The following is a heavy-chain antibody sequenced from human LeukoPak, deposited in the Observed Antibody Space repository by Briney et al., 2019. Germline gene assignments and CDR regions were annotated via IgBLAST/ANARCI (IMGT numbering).Heavy chain of an antibody. V-gene: IGHV1-69*13. J-gene: IGHJ3*02. CDR1: GGTFSSYA. Sequence: ASVKVSCKASGGTFSSYAISWVRQAPGQGLEWMGGIIPIFGTANYAQKFQGRVTITADESTSTAYMELSSLGSEDTAVYYCASPGGGHIVVVPAAMGAFDIWGQGTMVTVSS. D-gene: IGHD2-2*01. CDR2: IIPIFGTA. CDR3: ASPGGGHIVVVPAAMGAFDI.